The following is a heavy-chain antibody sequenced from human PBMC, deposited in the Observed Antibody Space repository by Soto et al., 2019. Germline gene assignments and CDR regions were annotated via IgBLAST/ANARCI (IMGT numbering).Heavy chain of an antibody. CDR3: AREGAAGTEDWFDP. V-gene: IGHV4-61*08. Sequence: SETLSLTCTVSGGSISSGGYYWSWIRQHPGKGLEWIGYIYYSGSTNYNPSLKSRVTISVDTSKNQFSLKLSSVTAADTAVYYCAREGAAGTEDWFDPWGQGTLVTVPQ. D-gene: IGHD6-13*01. CDR1: GGSISSGGYY. CDR2: IYYSGST. J-gene: IGHJ5*02.